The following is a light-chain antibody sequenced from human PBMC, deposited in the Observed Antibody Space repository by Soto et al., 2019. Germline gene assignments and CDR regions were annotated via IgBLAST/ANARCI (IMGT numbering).Light chain of an antibody. CDR3: QLDKSHPRV. CDR1: QSISPW. V-gene: IGKV1-5*03. CDR2: KAS. Sequence: DNEMPQSPSIRSRSVSKRVNSTCRATQSISPWLAWYQQKPGKAPRLLIYKASSLDSGDPSRFSGSGSRQECTPTIRILQPEDYATHFCQLDKSHPRVFGQGTKVDIK. J-gene: IGKJ1*01.